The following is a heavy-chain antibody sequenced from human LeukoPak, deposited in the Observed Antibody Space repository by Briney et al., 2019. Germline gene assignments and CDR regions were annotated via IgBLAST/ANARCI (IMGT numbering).Heavy chain of an antibody. V-gene: IGHV1-18*01. Sequence: GASVRVSCKASGYTFTSYGISWVRQAPGQGLEWMGWISAYNGNTNYAQKLQGRVTMTTDTSTSTAYTELRSLRSDDTAVYYCARDLRFLEWLLSGVGFDYWGQGTLVTVSS. D-gene: IGHD3-3*01. J-gene: IGHJ4*02. CDR2: ISAYNGNT. CDR3: ARDLRFLEWLLSGVGFDY. CDR1: GYTFTSYG.